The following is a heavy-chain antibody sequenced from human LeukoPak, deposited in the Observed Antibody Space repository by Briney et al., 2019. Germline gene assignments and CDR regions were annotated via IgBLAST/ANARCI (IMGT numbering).Heavy chain of an antibody. CDR3: AKRVVIGGSSGKAYDY. CDR1: GFTFSNYA. CDR2: ISNNGGST. Sequence: GGSLRLSCAASGFTFSNYAMYWVRQAPGKGLEWVSSISNNGGSTYYADSVKGRFTISRDNFKNTLYLQMDSLRAEDTAVFYCAKRVVIGGSSGKAYDYWGQGTLVTVSS. V-gene: IGHV3-23*01. J-gene: IGHJ4*02. D-gene: IGHD2-15*01.